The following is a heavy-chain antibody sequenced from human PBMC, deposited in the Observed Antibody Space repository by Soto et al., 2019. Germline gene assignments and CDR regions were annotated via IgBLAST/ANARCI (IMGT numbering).Heavy chain of an antibody. Sequence: PSETLSLTCTVSGGSISSYYWSWIRQPPGKGLEWIGYIYYSGSTNYNPSLKSRVTISVDTSKNQFSLKLSSVTAADTAVYYCARDILGHSDWFDPWGQGTLVTVSS. CDR1: GGSISSYY. CDR2: IYYSGST. CDR3: ARDILGHSDWFDP. V-gene: IGHV4-59*01. J-gene: IGHJ5*02. D-gene: IGHD7-27*01.